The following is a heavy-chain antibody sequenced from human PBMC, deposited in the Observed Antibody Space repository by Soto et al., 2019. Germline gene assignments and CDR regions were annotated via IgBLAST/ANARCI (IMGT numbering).Heavy chain of an antibody. Sequence: ASVKVSCKASGYTFTSYGISWVRQAPGQGLEWMGWISAYNGNTNYAQKLQGRVTMTTDTSTSTAYMELRSLRSDDTAVYYCAREVERLGGLSPKPQNWFDPWGQGTLVTVSS. V-gene: IGHV1-18*01. J-gene: IGHJ5*02. D-gene: IGHD3-16*02. CDR1: GYTFTSYG. CDR2: ISAYNGNT. CDR3: AREVERLGGLSPKPQNWFDP.